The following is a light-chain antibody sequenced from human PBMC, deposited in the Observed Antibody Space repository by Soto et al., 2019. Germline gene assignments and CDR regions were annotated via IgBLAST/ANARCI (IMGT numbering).Light chain of an antibody. J-gene: IGLJ2*01. Sequence: QPVLTQSPSASASLGASVKLTCNQRSGHSNYAITWHQQQPERGPRYLMKVYNDGSHSRGAGIPDRFSGSSSGAERSLNITSLQPEDEADYYCQTWGPGLVVFGGGTKLTVL. CDR2: VYNDGSH. CDR1: SGHSNYA. CDR3: QTWGPGLVV. V-gene: IGLV4-69*01.